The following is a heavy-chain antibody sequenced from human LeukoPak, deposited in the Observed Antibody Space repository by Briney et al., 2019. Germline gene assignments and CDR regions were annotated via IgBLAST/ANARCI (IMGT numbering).Heavy chain of an antibody. J-gene: IGHJ6*02. Sequence: GKSLRLSCAASGFIFSSYAMHWVRQAPGKGLELVALISYDGSNTYYADSVKGRFTISSDNSKNTLYLQMNSLTAEDTAVYYCARDWSSKYPYCYGMDVWGQGTTVTVSS. CDR3: ARDWSSKYPYCYGMDV. V-gene: IGHV3-30-3*01. CDR2: ISYDGSNT. D-gene: IGHD4-11*01. CDR1: GFIFSSYA.